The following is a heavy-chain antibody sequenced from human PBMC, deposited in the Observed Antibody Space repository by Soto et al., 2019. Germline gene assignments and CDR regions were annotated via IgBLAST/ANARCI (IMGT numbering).Heavy chain of an antibody. CDR1: GFTFGDYA. V-gene: IGHV3-49*04. Sequence: GGSLRLSCTASGFTFGDYAMSWVRRAPGKGLEWVGFIRSKAYGGTTEYAASVKGRFTISRDDSKSIAYLQMNSLKTEDTAVYYCTRVMHYYDSSGYYYFDYWGQGTLVTVSS. J-gene: IGHJ4*01. CDR2: IRSKAYGGTT. CDR3: TRVMHYYDSSGYYYFDY. D-gene: IGHD3-22*01.